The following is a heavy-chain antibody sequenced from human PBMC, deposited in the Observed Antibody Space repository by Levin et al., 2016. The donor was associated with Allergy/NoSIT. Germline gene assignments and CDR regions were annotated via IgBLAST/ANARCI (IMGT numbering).Heavy chain of an antibody. Sequence: ASVKVSCKVFGNTLRDLSIQWVRQAPGQGLEWLGWINTYNGVTNYAQKLQGRVTMTTDTSTSTAHMELRSLRSDDTAVYFCARDQWVVVDGHSYYYGMDAWGQGTTVTVS. CDR1: GNTLRDLS. V-gene: IGHV1-18*01. D-gene: IGHD2-2*01. J-gene: IGHJ6*02. CDR2: INTYNGVT. CDR3: ARDQWVVVDGHSYYYGMDA.